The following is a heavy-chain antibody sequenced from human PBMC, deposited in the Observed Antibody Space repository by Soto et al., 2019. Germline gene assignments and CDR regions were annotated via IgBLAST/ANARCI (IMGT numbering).Heavy chain of an antibody. V-gene: IGHV4-39*02. Sequence: SETLSLTCTVSGVSISSSSHYWGWVRQPPGEGLEWIGSIYYSGSTYYNTSFKSRVTISVDTSKNQFSLKMSSVTAADTAVYYCAKDQGSSWYEIDYWGQGTLVTVSS. CDR2: IYYSGST. CDR1: GVSISSSSHY. CDR3: AKDQGSSWYEIDY. J-gene: IGHJ4*02. D-gene: IGHD6-13*01.